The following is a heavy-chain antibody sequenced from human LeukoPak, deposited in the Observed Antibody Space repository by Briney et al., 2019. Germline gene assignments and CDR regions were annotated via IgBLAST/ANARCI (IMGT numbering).Heavy chain of an antibody. CDR2: INPKSGGT. CDR3: ATERTGDHNSRPSHGLDI. CDR1: GYSFSIFY. D-gene: IGHD3-16*01. V-gene: IGHV1-2*02. J-gene: IGHJ3*02. Sequence: ASVRVSYKASGYSFSIFYIHWVRPASGQGLEWMGWINPKSGGTNYAQKFQGRVTMTRDTSTDTASMEPTSLASDDTAIYYCATERTGDHNSRPSHGLDIWVQGTVVTVSS.